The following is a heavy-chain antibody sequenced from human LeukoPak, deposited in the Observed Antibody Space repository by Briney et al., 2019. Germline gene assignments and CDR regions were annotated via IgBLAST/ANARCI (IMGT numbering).Heavy chain of an antibody. V-gene: IGHV1-2*02. J-gene: IGHJ6*03. CDR3: ARDPLGYYMDV. CDR2: INPNSAGT. D-gene: IGHD3-16*02. Sequence: MGCINPNSAGTNYAPKFQARVTMTRDTSIRTDYMELSRLRSDDTAVYYCARDPLGYYMDVWGKGTTVTVSS.